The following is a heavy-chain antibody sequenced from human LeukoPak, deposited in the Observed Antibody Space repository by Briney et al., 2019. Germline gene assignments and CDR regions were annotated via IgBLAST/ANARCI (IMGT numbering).Heavy chain of an antibody. D-gene: IGHD4-17*01. J-gene: IGHJ2*01. V-gene: IGHV3-48*01. CDR1: GSTFSSYN. CDR3: AALRGLQNWYFDL. Sequence: GGSLRLSCAASGSTFSSYNINWVRQAPGKGLEWVSYVSSGSGTIYYADSVKGRFIISRDNAKNSLFLQMNSLRAEDTAVYYCAALRGLQNWYFDLWGRGTLVTVSS. CDR2: VSSGSGTI.